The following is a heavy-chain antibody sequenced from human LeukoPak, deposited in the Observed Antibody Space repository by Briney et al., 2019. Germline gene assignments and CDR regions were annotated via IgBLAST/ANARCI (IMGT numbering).Heavy chain of an antibody. CDR2: MNQAGSEK. Sequence: GGSLRLSCAASGFSFTSYWMSWVRQAPGKGLEWVANMNQAGSEKYYVDSVKGRFTISRDNAKSSLSLQMNSLRAEDTAVYYCARDGQPFDSWGQGTLVTVSS. D-gene: IGHD6-13*01. CDR3: ARDGQPFDS. J-gene: IGHJ4*02. V-gene: IGHV3-7*04. CDR1: GFSFTSYW.